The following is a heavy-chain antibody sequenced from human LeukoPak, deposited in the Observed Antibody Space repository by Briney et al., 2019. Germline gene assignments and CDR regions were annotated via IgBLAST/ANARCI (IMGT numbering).Heavy chain of an antibody. V-gene: IGHV3-74*01. CDR2: IKSDGSST. CDR3: VRVGILRYFDY. J-gene: IGHJ4*02. Sequence: GGSLRLSCAASGFTLSTYWMHWVRQAPGKGLVWVSGIKSDGSSTNYADSVKGRFTISRDNAKNTLYLQMNSLRAEDTAVYYCVRVGILRYFDYWGQGTLVTVSS. D-gene: IGHD6-13*01. CDR1: GFTLSTYW.